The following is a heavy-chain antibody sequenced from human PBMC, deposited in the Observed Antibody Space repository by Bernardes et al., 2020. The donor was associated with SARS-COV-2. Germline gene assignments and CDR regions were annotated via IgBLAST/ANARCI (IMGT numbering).Heavy chain of an antibody. J-gene: IGHJ5*02. V-gene: IGHV4-34*12. CDR2: IIQSGRP. CDR1: GGTISAYY. D-gene: IGHD3-22*01. Sequence: PEPTSPTCAVSGGTISAYYWTWIRQPPGKGLEWIGEIIQSGRPNYNPSLKGRVTIPVHTSKHQFTLKLNSVTAADTAVYYCAKHTLIMIVVIATDWFGPWSQGALVTVSS. CDR3: AKHTLIMIVVIATDWFGP.